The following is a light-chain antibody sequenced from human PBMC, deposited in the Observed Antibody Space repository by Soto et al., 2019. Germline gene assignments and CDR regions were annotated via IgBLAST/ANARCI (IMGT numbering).Light chain of an antibody. CDR3: QQYYSTPYT. J-gene: IGKJ2*01. CDR1: QSVLYSSTNKNY. CDR2: WAS. V-gene: IGKV4-1*01. Sequence: DIVMTQSPESLAVSLGERATINCKSSQSVLYSSTNKNYLVWYQQKPGQPPKLLIYWASTRESGVPDRFSGSGSGTDFTLTISRLQAEDVAVYYCQQYYSTPYTFGQGTKLEIK.